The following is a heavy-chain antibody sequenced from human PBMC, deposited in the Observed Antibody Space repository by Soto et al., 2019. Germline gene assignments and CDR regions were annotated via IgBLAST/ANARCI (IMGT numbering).Heavy chain of an antibody. Sequence: LRLSCAASGFTFNIYVMSWVRQAPGKGLEWVSSLSGSGVSTYYADSVKGRFIISRDNSRHTLFLQMNSLRAEDTAVYYCAKEGYTIFGVVINGTDVWGQGTTVTVSS. CDR2: LSGSGVST. D-gene: IGHD3-3*01. CDR1: GFTFNIYV. J-gene: IGHJ6*02. CDR3: AKEGYTIFGVVINGTDV. V-gene: IGHV3-23*01.